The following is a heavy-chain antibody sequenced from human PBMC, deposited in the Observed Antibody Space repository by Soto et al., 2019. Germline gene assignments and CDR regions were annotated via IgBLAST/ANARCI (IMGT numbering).Heavy chain of an antibody. D-gene: IGHD2-2*01. V-gene: IGHV3-23*01. J-gene: IGHJ2*01. CDR3: AKGGRIPGVLVWYFDL. CDR2: ISGSGGST. Sequence: VQVLESGGGLVQPGGSLRLSCVASGFTFTNYAMSWVRLAPGKGLEWVSTISGSGGSTFYADSVKGRFIISRDNSKNTLYLQMNSLRAEDTAVYSCAKGGRIPGVLVWYFDLWGRGTLVTVSS. CDR1: GFTFTNYA.